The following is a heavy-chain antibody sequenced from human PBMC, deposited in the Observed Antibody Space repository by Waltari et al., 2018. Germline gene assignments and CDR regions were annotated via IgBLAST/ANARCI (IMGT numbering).Heavy chain of an antibody. CDR1: GYPFTSYA. V-gene: IGHV7-4-1*02. CDR2: ININTGNP. D-gene: IGHD5-18*01. CDR3: AVDTAMPNDAFDI. J-gene: IGHJ3*02. Sequence: QVHLVQSGSEFKQPGASVQVSCKASGYPFTSYAMTWVRQDPGQGREWMGWININTGNPTDAQGFKGRFDFSLDTTVSTAYLQISSLKAEDTAVYYCAVDTAMPNDAFDIWGQGTMVTVSS.